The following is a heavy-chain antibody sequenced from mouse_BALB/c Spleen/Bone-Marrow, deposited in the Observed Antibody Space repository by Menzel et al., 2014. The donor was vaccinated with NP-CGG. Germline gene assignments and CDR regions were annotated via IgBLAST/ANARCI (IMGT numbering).Heavy chain of an antibody. CDR3: TRRPLESNSYFDY. V-gene: IGHV5-6*02. D-gene: IGHD2-5*01. CDR2: ISSGGSYT. CDR1: GFTFSSYG. Sequence: EVKLVESGGDLVKPGGSLKLSRAASGFTFSSYGMSWVRQTPDKRLEWVATISSGGSYTYYPDSVKGRFTISRDNAKNTLYLQMSSLESEDTAKYYCTRRPLESNSYFDYWGQGTTLTVSS. J-gene: IGHJ2*01.